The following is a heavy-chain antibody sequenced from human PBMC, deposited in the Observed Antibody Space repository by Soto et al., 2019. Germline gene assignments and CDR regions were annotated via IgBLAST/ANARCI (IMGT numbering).Heavy chain of an antibody. CDR2: ISGSGGST. D-gene: IGHD3-10*01. V-gene: IGHV3-23*01. CDR3: ANHLWFGEFSN. CDR1: GFTFSSYA. Sequence: EVQLLESGGGLVQPGGSLRLSCAASGFTFSSYAMSWVRQAPGKGLEWVSAISGSGGSTYYADSVKGRFTISRDNSKNTLYLQMNSLRAEDTAVYYSANHLWFGEFSNWGQGTLVTVSS. J-gene: IGHJ4*02.